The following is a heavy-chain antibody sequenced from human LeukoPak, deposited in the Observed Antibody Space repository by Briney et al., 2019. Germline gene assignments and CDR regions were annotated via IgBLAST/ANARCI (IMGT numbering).Heavy chain of an antibody. V-gene: IGHV1-46*01. CDR3: ARAESIAVAGTKYSAFDI. J-gene: IGHJ3*02. D-gene: IGHD6-19*01. CDR2: INPSGGST. CDR1: GYTFTSYY. Sequence: GASAKVSCKASGYTFTSYYMHWVRQAPGQGLEWMGIINPSGGSTSYAQKFQGRVTMTRDTSTSTVYMELSSLRSEDTAVYYCARAESIAVAGTKYSAFDIWGQGTMVTVSS.